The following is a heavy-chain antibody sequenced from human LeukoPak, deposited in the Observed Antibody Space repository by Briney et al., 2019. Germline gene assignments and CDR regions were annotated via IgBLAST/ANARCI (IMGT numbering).Heavy chain of an antibody. CDR3: EASADAFDI. J-gene: IGHJ3*02. D-gene: IGHD6-19*01. V-gene: IGHV3-30*02. CDR2: IRYDGSNK. CDR1: GLSFGRHG. Sequence: PGGSLRLSCEAFGLSFGRHGMHWVRQAPGKGLEWGSFIRYDGSNKYYADSVQGRFTISRDNSKNTLYLQMNSLRAEDTPVYYCEASADAFDIWGQGTMVTVSS.